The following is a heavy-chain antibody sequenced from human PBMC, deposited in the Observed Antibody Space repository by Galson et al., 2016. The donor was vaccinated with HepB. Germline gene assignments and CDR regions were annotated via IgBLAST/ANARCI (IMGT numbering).Heavy chain of an antibody. V-gene: IGHV1-8*01. Sequence: SVKVSCKASGYRFTSYDTNWVRQAPGQGLEWLGWMNPNSGNTGFAPKFQGRVSMTRDNSISTAYLELHSLTSDDTAIYYCSREPLGTASYDNKFDSWGQGTLVTVSS. CDR1: GYRFTSYD. J-gene: IGHJ4*02. CDR2: MNPNSGNT. D-gene: IGHD3-10*01. CDR3: SREPLGTASYDNKFDS.